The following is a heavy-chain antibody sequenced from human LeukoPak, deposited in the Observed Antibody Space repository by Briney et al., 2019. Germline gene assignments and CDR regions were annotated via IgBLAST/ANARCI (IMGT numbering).Heavy chain of an antibody. V-gene: IGHV4-38-2*02. CDR3: ARDYPEYYDFWSGYYWPFDY. CDR2: IYHSGST. Sequence: TSETLSLTCTVSGYSISSGYYWGWIREPPGKGLEWIGSIYHSGSTYYNSSLRGRVTISVDTSKNQFSLKLSSVTAADTAVYYCARDYPEYYDFWSGYYWPFDYWGQGTLVTVST. J-gene: IGHJ4*02. CDR1: GYSISSGYY. D-gene: IGHD3-3*01.